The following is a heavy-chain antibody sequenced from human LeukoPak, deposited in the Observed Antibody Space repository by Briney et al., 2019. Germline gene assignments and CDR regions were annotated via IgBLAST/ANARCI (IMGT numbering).Heavy chain of an antibody. J-gene: IGHJ4*01. D-gene: IGHD6-19*01. Sequence: GGSLRLSCATSGFSFSNYGMHWVRQTPGKGLAWLAVIASDGGMKYYADSMKGRFTISRDNSKNTLYLQMNSLRAEDTAVYYCAKEISVAGMFDYWGQGTLVTVSS. V-gene: IGHV3-30*18. CDR2: IASDGGMK. CDR3: AKEISVAGMFDY. CDR1: GFSFSNYG.